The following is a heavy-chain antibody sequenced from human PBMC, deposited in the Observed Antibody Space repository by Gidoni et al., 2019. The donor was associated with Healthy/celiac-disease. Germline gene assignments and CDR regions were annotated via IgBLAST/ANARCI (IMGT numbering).Heavy chain of an antibody. Sequence: EVQLVESGGGLVKPGGSLRLSCAASGFTFSSYSMNWVRQAPGKGLECVSSIRSSSSYIYYADSVKGRFTISRDNAKNSLYLQMNSLRAEDTAVYYCASEGNDSSGYLHWGQGTLVTVSS. D-gene: IGHD3-22*01. CDR3: ASEGNDSSGYLH. CDR2: IRSSSSYI. V-gene: IGHV3-21*01. CDR1: GFTFSSYS. J-gene: IGHJ4*02.